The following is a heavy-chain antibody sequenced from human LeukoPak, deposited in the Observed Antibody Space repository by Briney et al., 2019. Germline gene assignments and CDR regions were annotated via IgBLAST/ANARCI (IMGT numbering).Heavy chain of an antibody. D-gene: IGHD3-10*01. CDR3: AKEGRGITMVRGVIGVFDY. J-gene: IGHJ4*02. V-gene: IGHV3-30-3*01. CDR1: GFTFSSYA. Sequence: PGGSLRLSCAASGFTFSSYAMHWVRQAPGKGLEGVAVISYDGSNKYYAASVKGRFTISRDNSKNTLYLQMNSLRAEDTAVYYCAKEGRGITMVRGVIGVFDYWGQGTLVTVSS. CDR2: ISYDGSNK.